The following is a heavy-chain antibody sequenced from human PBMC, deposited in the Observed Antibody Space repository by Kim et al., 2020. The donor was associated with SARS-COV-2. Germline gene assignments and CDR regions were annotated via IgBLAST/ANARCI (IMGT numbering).Heavy chain of an antibody. D-gene: IGHD5-12*01. V-gene: IGHV1-3*01. Sequence: NLTSSRKCQGRATLTWDTSASTAYMELRALTSEDTAVYYCARDLLHSGYDYWGQGTLVTVSS. J-gene: IGHJ4*02. CDR3: ARDLLHSGYDY. CDR2: NL.